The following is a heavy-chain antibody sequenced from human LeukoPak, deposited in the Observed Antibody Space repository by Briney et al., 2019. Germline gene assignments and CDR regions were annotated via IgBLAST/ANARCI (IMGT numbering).Heavy chain of an antibody. CDR1: GFIFNNYA. CDR2: ISGSGGST. D-gene: IGHD6-19*01. CDR3: AKDRDGGQWLVVL. J-gene: IGHJ4*02. V-gene: IGHV3-23*01. Sequence: GGSLRLSCAASGFIFNNYAMSWVRQAPGKGLEWVSAISGSGGSTYYADSVKGRFTISRDNSKNTLYLQMNSLRAEDTAVYYCAKDRDGGQWLVVLWGQGTLVTVSS.